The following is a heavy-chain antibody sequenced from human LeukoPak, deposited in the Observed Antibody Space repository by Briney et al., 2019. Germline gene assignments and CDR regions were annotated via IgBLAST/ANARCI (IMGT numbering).Heavy chain of an antibody. CDR2: ITWNSGSM. Sequence: PGGSLRLSCAASGFTFDDYAMHWVRQAPGKGLEWVSGITWNSGSMAYADSVKGRFTISRDNAKNSLYLQMNRLRAEDTALYYCARDVRGSSSWYYFGYWGQGTLVTVSS. V-gene: IGHV3-9*01. J-gene: IGHJ4*02. CDR3: ARDVRGSSSWYYFGY. CDR1: GFTFDDYA. D-gene: IGHD6-13*01.